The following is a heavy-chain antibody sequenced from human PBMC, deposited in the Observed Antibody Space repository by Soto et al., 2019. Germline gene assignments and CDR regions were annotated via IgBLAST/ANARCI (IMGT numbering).Heavy chain of an antibody. CDR3: AKDTVINYYYYGMDV. J-gene: IGHJ6*02. CDR1: GGSISSDYY. V-gene: IGHV4-30-4*01. D-gene: IGHD4-17*01. Sequence: SETLSLTCTVSGGSISSDYYWSWIRQPPGKGLEWIGYIDYSGSTHYNPSLKSRVTISVDTSKNQFSLKLSSMTAADTAVYYCAKDTVINYYYYGMDVWGQGTTVTVSS. CDR2: IDYSGST.